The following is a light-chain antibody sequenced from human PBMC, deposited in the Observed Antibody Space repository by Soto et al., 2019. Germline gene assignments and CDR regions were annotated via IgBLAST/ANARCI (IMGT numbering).Light chain of an antibody. CDR3: QQYNSYSWT. V-gene: IGKV1-5*01. Sequence: DIQMTQSPSTLSASVGDRVTITCRASQSISTWLAWYQQKPGKAPKVLIYDVSRLESGVPPRFSGSGSGTEFTLTISSLQPADFATYYCQQYNSYSWTFDQGTKVEIK. CDR1: QSISTW. J-gene: IGKJ1*01. CDR2: DVS.